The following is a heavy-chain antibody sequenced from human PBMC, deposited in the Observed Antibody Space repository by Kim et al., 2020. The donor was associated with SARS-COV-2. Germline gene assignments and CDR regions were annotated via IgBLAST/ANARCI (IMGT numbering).Heavy chain of an antibody. CDR1: GFTFSNYA. Sequence: GGSLRLSCSASGFTFSNYAMHWVRQAPGKGLEYVSAISSDGGSTYYADSMKGRFTIPRDNSKNMLYVQMSSLRVEDTAIYYCVTRNYYNSGSYYEGAPFDFWGQGTLVTVSS. CDR3: VTRNYYNSGSYYEGAPFDF. D-gene: IGHD3-10*01. J-gene: IGHJ4*02. CDR2: ISSDGGST. V-gene: IGHV3-64*05.